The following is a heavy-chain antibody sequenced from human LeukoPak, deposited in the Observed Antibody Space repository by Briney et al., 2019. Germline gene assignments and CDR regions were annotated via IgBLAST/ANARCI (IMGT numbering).Heavy chain of an antibody. Sequence: PSETLSLTCTVSGGSISSSSYYWGWIRQPPGKGLEWIGSIYYSGSTYYNPSLKSRVTISVDTSKNQFSLKLSSVTAADTAVYYCARDPQFSGWYRNNWFDPWGQGTLVTVSS. CDR1: GGSISSSSYY. D-gene: IGHD6-19*01. J-gene: IGHJ5*02. CDR3: ARDPQFSGWYRNNWFDP. V-gene: IGHV4-39*07. CDR2: IYYSGST.